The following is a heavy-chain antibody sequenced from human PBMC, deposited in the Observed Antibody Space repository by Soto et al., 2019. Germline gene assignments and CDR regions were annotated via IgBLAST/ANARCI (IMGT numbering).Heavy chain of an antibody. D-gene: IGHD3-22*01. CDR2: INWNSGST. CDR3: AREYYYDSSGYYYVHFDY. J-gene: IGHJ4*02. V-gene: IGHV3-20*04. CDR1: GFTFDDYG. Sequence: GGSLRLSCAASGFTFDDYGMSWVRQAPGKGLEWVSAINWNSGSTGYADSVKGRFTISRDNAKNSLYLQMNSLRAEDTALYYCAREYYYDSSGYYYVHFDYWGQGTLVTVSS.